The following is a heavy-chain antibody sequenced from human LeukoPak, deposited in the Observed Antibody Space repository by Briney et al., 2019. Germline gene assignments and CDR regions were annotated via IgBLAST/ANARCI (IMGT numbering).Heavy chain of an antibody. CDR1: GYTFTSYD. D-gene: IGHD3-3*02. Sequence: GASVKVSCKASGYTFTSYDINWVRQATGQGLEWMGWMNPNSGNTGYAQKFQGRVTMTRNTSISTAYMELSSLRSEDTAVYYCARHFSHDGFGYDAFDIWGQGTMVTVSS. J-gene: IGHJ3*02. CDR2: MNPNSGNT. CDR3: ARHFSHDGFGYDAFDI. V-gene: IGHV1-8*01.